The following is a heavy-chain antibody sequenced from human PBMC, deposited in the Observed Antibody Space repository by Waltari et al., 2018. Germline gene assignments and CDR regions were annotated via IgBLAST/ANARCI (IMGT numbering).Heavy chain of an antibody. V-gene: IGHV4-38-2*01. CDR1: GYSISSGYY. CDR3: ARLEVIATFDY. CDR2: IYHSGST. J-gene: IGHJ4*02. D-gene: IGHD2-21*01. Sequence: QVQLQESGPGLVKPSETLSLTCAVSGYSISSGYYWGWIRQPPGKGLEWIGSIYHSGSTYYNPSLKSRVTISVDTSKNQFSLKLSSVTAADTAVYYCARLEVIATFDYWGQGTLVTVSS.